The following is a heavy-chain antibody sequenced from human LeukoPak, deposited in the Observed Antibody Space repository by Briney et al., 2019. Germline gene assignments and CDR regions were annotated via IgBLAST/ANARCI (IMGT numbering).Heavy chain of an antibody. CDR3: AKEEDVYGGYFDY. J-gene: IGHJ4*02. CDR2: IRSDGSNK. Sequence: PGGSLRLSCAASGFTFGSYGMHWVRQAPGKGPEWVTFIRSDGSNKYYADSVKGRFTISRDNSKNTLYLQMNSLRAEDTAVYYCAKEEDVYGGYFDYWGQGTLVTVSS. CDR1: GFTFGSYG. V-gene: IGHV3-30*02. D-gene: IGHD3-3*01.